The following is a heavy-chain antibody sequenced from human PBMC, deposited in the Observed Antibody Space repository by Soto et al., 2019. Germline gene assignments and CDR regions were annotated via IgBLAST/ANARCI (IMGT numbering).Heavy chain of an antibody. CDR1: RFTFTSYA. J-gene: IGHJ4*02. CDR2: ISASGGAT. D-gene: IGHD1-26*01. V-gene: IGHV3-23*01. CDR3: AKDVEGGSLFRGAFDY. Sequence: SLRLSCVGSRFTFTSYAMSWVRRAPGKGLEWVATISASGGATIHADSVKGRLTISRDNSKNTLYLQMNSLRAEDTAVYYCAKDVEGGSLFRGAFDYWGQGPQVTSPQ.